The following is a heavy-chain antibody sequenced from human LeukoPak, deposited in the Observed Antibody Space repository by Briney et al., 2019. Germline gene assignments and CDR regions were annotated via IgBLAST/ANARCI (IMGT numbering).Heavy chain of an antibody. D-gene: IGHD2-8*02. CDR1: GGSISSGDYY. V-gene: IGHV4-30-4*08. J-gene: IGHJ4*02. Sequence: SEPLSLTCTVSGGSISSGDYYWSWIRQPPGKGLEWIGYIYYSGSTYYNPSLKSRVTISVDTSKNQFSLKLSSVTAADTAVYYCASITGGYIDYWGQGTLVTVSS. CDR2: IYYSGST. CDR3: ASITGGYIDY.